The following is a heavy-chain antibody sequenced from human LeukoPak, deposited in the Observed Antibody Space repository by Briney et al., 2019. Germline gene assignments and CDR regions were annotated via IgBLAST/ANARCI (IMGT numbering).Heavy chain of an antibody. J-gene: IGHJ5*02. V-gene: IGHV4-4*07. D-gene: IGHD3-3*01. CDR3: ARGASGRFLEWLPATPHWFDP. CDR2: IYTSGST. Sequence: SETLSLTCTVSGGSISSYYWSWIRQPAGKGLEWIGRIYTSGSTNYNPSLKSRVSMSVDTSKNQFSLKLSSVTAADTAVYYCARGASGRFLEWLPATPHWFDPWGQGTLVTVSS. CDR1: GGSISSYY.